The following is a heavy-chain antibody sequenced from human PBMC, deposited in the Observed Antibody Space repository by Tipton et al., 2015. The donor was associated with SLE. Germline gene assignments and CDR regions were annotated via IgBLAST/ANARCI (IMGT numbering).Heavy chain of an antibody. V-gene: IGHV4-59*12. Sequence: TLSLTCTVSGGSISSYYWGGFRQPPWKGLEWVGYIYYSGSINYHPSLKSRVTKSVDTSKNQFSLKLSSVTAADTAVYYCATGRTVTKRLLDYWGQGTLVTVSS. D-gene: IGHD4-17*01. CDR2: IYYSGSI. CDR3: ATGRTVTKRLLDY. J-gene: IGHJ4*02. CDR1: GGSISSYY.